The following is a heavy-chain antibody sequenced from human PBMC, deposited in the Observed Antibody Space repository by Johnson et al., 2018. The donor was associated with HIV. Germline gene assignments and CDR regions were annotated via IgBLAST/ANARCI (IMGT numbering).Heavy chain of an antibody. D-gene: IGHD3-16*02. CDR2: ISYDGSNK. Sequence: QVQLVESGGGVVQPGRSLRLSCAVSGFTFSSYPMHWVRQAPGKGLEWVAVISYDGSNKYYADSVKGRFTISRDNSKNTLYLQMNSLGAEDTAVYYCARDRVITFGGVIGRGAFDIWGQGTMVTVSS. CDR3: ARDRVITFGGVIGRGAFDI. J-gene: IGHJ3*02. CDR1: GFTFSSYP. V-gene: IGHV3-30*04.